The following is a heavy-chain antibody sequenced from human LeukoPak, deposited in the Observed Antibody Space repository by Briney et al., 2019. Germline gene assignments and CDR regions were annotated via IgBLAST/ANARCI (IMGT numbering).Heavy chain of an antibody. CDR1: GFTFSSYG. D-gene: IGHD5-18*01. CDR3: ANERGSYGLYY. CDR2: ISYDGSNK. J-gene: IGHJ4*02. Sequence: GSLSLSCAASGFTFSSYGMHWVRQAPGKGLEWVAVISYDGSNKYYADSVKGRFTISRDNSKNTLYLQMNSLRAEDTAVYYCANERGSYGLYYWGQGTLVTVSS. V-gene: IGHV3-30*18.